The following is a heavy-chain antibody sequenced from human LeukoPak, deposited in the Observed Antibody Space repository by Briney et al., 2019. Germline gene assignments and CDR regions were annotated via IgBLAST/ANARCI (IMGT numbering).Heavy chain of an antibody. CDR2: ISYDGSNK. Sequence: GGSLRLSCAASGFTFSSYAMHWVRQAPGKGLEWVVVISYDGSNKYYADSVKGRFTISRDNSKNTLYLQMNSLRAEDTAVYYCARDVYSSGWGHFDYWGQGTLVTVSP. J-gene: IGHJ4*02. D-gene: IGHD6-19*01. CDR1: GFTFSSYA. V-gene: IGHV3-30-3*01. CDR3: ARDVYSSGWGHFDY.